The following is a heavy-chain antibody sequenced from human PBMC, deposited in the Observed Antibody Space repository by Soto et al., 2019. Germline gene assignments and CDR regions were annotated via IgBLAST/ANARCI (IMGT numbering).Heavy chain of an antibody. D-gene: IGHD3-10*01. CDR2: IYYSGST. CDR3: ARDLLTMVRGVIIPSWFDP. CDR1: GGSVSSGSYY. J-gene: IGHJ5*02. V-gene: IGHV4-61*01. Sequence: SETLSLTCTVSGGSVSSGSYYWSWIRQPPGKGPEWIGYIYYSGSTNYNPSLKSRVTISVDTSKNQFSLKLSSVTAADTAVYYCARDLLTMVRGVIIPSWFDPWGQGTLVTVSS.